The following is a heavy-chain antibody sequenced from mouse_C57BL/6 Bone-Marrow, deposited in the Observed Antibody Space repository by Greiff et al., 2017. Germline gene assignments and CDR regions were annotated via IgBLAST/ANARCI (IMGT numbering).Heavy chain of an antibody. V-gene: IGHV1-63*01. Sequence: VHLVESGAELVRPGTSVKMSCKASGYTFTNYWIGWAKQRPGHGLEWIGDIYPGGGYTNYNEKFKGKATLTADKSSSTAYMQFSSLTSEDSAIYYCARLDGYSYFDYWGQGTALTVSS. CDR2: IYPGGGYT. CDR3: ARLDGYSYFDY. J-gene: IGHJ2*01. D-gene: IGHD2-3*01. CDR1: GYTFTNYW.